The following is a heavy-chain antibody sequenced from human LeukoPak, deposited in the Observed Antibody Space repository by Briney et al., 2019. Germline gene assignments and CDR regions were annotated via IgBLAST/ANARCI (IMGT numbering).Heavy chain of an antibody. CDR2: ISGSGGST. Sequence: GGSLRLSCAASGFTFSSYAMSWVRQAPGKGLGWVSAISGSGGSTYYADSVKGRLTTYRDNSKNKLYLQMNSLRAEDTAVYYCAKDHDYDFWSVYNNEGDDAFDIWGQGTMVTVSS. D-gene: IGHD3-3*01. J-gene: IGHJ3*02. V-gene: IGHV3-23*01. CDR3: AKDHDYDFWSVYNNEGDDAFDI. CDR1: GFTFSSYA.